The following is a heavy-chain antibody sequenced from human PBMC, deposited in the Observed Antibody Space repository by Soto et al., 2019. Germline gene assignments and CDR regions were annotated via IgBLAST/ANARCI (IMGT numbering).Heavy chain of an antibody. CDR2: ISSSGSYT. CDR3: ARIIGYGYHYYGMDV. J-gene: IGHJ6*02. Sequence: GGSLRLSCAASGFTFSSYSMNWVRQAPGKGLEWVSSISSSGSYTYYADSVKGRFTISRDNAKNSLYLQMNSLRAEDTAVYYCARIIGYGYHYYGMDVWGQGTTVTVSS. CDR1: GFTFSSYS. V-gene: IGHV3-21*01. D-gene: IGHD5-18*01.